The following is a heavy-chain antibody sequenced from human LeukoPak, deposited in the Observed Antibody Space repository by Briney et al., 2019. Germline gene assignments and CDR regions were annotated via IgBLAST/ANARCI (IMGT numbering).Heavy chain of an antibody. CDR2: IYPGDSDT. J-gene: IGHJ3*02. CDR1: GSSFTSYW. CDR3: ARPQWLAPYDAFDI. D-gene: IGHD6-19*01. Sequence: GESLQISRQGSGSSFTSYWIGWVRQVPGKGLEWMGIIYPGDSDTRYSPSFQGQVAISADKSISTAYLQWSSLKASDTAMYYCARPQWLAPYDAFDIWGQGTMVTVSS. V-gene: IGHV5-51*01.